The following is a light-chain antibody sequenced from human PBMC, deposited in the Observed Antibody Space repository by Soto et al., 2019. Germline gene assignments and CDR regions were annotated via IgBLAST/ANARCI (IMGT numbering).Light chain of an antibody. CDR3: QQYNSYSWT. Sequence: DIHMTQSPSTLSASVGDRVTITCRASQNIVNWLAWYQQKPGQAPKLLIYKASSLESGVPSRFSGSGSGTEFTLTISSLQPDDLATYYCQQYNSYSWTFGQGTKVHIK. J-gene: IGKJ1*01. CDR1: QNIVNW. V-gene: IGKV1-5*03. CDR2: KAS.